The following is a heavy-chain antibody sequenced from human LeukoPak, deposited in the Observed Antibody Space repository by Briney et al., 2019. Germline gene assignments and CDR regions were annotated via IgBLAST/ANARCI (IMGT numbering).Heavy chain of an antibody. J-gene: IGHJ4*02. V-gene: IGHV3-23*01. Sequence: GGSLRLSCAASGFTFSSYAMSWVTQAPGKGLEWVSAIRGSGGSTYYADSVKGRFTISRDNSKNTLYLQMNSLRAEDTAVYYCAKRGDYYYFDYWGQGTLVTVSS. CDR1: GFTFSSYA. CDR3: AKRGDYYYFDY. D-gene: IGHD4-17*01. CDR2: IRGSGGST.